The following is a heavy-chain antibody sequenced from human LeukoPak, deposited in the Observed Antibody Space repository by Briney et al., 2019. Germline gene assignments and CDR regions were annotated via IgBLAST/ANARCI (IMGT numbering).Heavy chain of an antibody. CDR1: GGSISSHY. CDR3: ARAYYFDY. V-gene: IGHV4-59*11. Sequence: PSETLSLTCTVSGGSISSHYWSWIRQPPGKGLEWIGDIYYSGSTNYNPSLKSRVAISVDTSKNQFSLKLSSVTAADTAVYYCARAYYFDYWGQGTLVTVSS. J-gene: IGHJ4*02. CDR2: IYYSGST.